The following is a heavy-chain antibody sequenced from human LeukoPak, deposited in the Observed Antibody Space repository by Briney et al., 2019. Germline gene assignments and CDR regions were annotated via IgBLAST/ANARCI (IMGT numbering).Heavy chain of an antibody. J-gene: IGHJ4*02. V-gene: IGHV4-59*01. CDR2: IYYCGST. D-gene: IGHD2-2*01. CDR3: ARGCSSTSCPFDY. CDR1: GGSISSYY. Sequence: SETLSLTCTVSGGSISSYYWSWIRQPPGKGLEWIGYIYYCGSTNYNPSLKSRVTISVDTSKNQFSLKLSSVTAADTAVYFCARGCSSTSCPFDYWGQGTLVTVSS.